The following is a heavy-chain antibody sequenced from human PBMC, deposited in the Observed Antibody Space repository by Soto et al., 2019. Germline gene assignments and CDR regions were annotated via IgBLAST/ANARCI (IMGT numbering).Heavy chain of an antibody. CDR3: ARGTMAPGLDY. Sequence: EVQLVESGGGLVRPGGSLRLSCAASGFTFSSYWMNWVRQTPGKGLEWVANIRWDGSEEYYVHSLKGRFTISRDNSKNSLYLHMDSLRDEDTAVYFCARGTMAPGLDYWGQGILVTVSS. CDR2: IRWDGSEE. V-gene: IGHV3-7*01. D-gene: IGHD3-3*01. CDR1: GFTFSSYW. J-gene: IGHJ4*02.